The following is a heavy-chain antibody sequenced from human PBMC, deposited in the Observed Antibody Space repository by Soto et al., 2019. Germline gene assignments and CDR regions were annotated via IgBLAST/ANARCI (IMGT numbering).Heavy chain of an antibody. D-gene: IGHD6-19*01. CDR1: GYSFTSYW. Sequence: PGESLKISCKGSGYSFTSYWISWVRQMPGKGLEWMGRIDPSDSYTNYSPSFQGHVTISADKSISTAYLQWSSLKASDTAMYYCARHGSVAGYSSGWDYGMDVWGQGTTVTVSS. J-gene: IGHJ6*02. CDR3: ARHGSVAGYSSGWDYGMDV. CDR2: IDPSDSYT. V-gene: IGHV5-10-1*01.